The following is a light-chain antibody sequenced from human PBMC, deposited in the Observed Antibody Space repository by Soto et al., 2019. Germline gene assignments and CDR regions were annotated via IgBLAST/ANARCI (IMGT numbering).Light chain of an antibody. CDR3: HQYNNLPPWT. CDR2: GAS. J-gene: IGKJ1*01. Sequence: EIVMTQSPATLSVSPGERATLSCRASQSVSSNLASYHQKPGQAPRILIYGASTRGTAITAKFSSSGAGTEVTLTIISLLADDFAVYYCHQYNNLPPWTFGQGTKVEIK. V-gene: IGKV3-15*01. CDR1: QSVSSN.